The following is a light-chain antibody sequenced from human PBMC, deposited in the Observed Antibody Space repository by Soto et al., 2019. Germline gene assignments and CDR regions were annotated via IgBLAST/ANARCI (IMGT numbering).Light chain of an antibody. V-gene: IGKV3-11*01. J-gene: IGKJ5*01. CDR2: DAS. CDR3: QQRSTWS. Sequence: FTQSPSTLAFSPFETSNLSCRASQGVSSYLAWYQQKPGQAPRLLIFDASNRATGIPARFSGSGSGTDFTFTISNLEPEDFEVYYCQQRSTWSFGQGTRLE. CDR1: QGVSSY.